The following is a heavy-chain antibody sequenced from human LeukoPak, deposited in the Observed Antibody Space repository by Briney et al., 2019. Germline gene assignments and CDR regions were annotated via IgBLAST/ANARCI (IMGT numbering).Heavy chain of an antibody. CDR2: ISAYNGNT. D-gene: IGHD3-9*01. V-gene: IGHV1-18*04. J-gene: IGHJ4*02. CDR1: GYTFTSYG. CDR3: FKAEDGIRYFDWLEAPDY. Sequence: ASVKVSCKASGYTFTSYGISWVRQAPGQGLEWMGWISAYNGNTNYAQKLQGRVTMTTDTSTSTAYMELRSLRSDDTAVYFFFKAEDGIRYFDWLEAPDYWGQGTLVTVSS.